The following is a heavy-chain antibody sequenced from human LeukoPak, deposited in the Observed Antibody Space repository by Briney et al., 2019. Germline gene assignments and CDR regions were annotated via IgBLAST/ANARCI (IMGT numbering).Heavy chain of an antibody. CDR2: ISTSSSYI. CDR1: GFTFSRFA. CDR3: VRDDRYSGEKPFDF. Sequence: PGGSLRLSCVASGFTFSRFAMNWVRQAPGKGLEWVSSISTSSSYIYSADSVKGRFTVSRDNSKNSLYLQMNSLRAEDTAVYYCVRDDRYSGEKPFDFRGQGTLVTVSS. J-gene: IGHJ4*02. D-gene: IGHD3-16*02. V-gene: IGHV3-21*01.